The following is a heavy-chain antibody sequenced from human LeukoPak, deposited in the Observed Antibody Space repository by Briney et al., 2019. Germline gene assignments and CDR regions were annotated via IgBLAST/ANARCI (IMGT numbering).Heavy chain of an antibody. D-gene: IGHD1-26*01. CDR1: GGSISSSNYY. CDR3: SRYYSGSYGFAY. V-gene: IGHV4-39*01. Sequence: SETLSLTCTVSGGSISSSNYYWGWIRQPPGEGLEWIGYIYYSGSTYYNPSLKSRVTMSVDTSKNQFSLKLSSVTAADTAVYYCSRYYSGSYGFAYWGQGTLVTVSS. CDR2: IYYSGST. J-gene: IGHJ4*02.